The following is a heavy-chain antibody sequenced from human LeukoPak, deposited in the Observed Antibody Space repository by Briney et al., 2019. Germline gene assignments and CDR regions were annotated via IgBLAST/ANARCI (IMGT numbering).Heavy chain of an antibody. D-gene: IGHD6-13*01. V-gene: IGHV4-61*01. CDR2: IYYSGST. Sequence: PSETLSLTCTVSGGSISSSSYYWSWIRQPPGKGLEWIGYIYYSGSTNYNPSLKSRVTISVDTSKNQFSLKLSSVTAADTAVYYCARLIAAAEGYFDYWGQGTLVTVSS. CDR1: GGSISSSSYY. J-gene: IGHJ4*02. CDR3: ARLIAAAEGYFDY.